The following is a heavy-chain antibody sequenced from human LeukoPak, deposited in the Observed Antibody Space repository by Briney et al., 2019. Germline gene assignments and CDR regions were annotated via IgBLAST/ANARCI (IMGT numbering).Heavy chain of an antibody. Sequence: GGSLRLSCSASGFTFSSHSMNGVRQAPGKGLEWFASINSSRNYIYYAASVKGRFTISRDNAKNSLYLQMNSLRAEDTAVYYCARFEYSSSWTYFDYWGQGTLVTVSS. J-gene: IGHJ4*02. CDR3: ARFEYSSSWTYFDY. D-gene: IGHD6-13*01. V-gene: IGHV3-21*01. CDR1: GFTFSSHS. CDR2: INSSRNYI.